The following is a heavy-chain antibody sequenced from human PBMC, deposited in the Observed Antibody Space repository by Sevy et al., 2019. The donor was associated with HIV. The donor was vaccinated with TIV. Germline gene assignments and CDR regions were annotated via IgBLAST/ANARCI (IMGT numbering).Heavy chain of an antibody. CDR3: ARGSYDYVWGSYRYPYYYYGMDV. V-gene: IGHV3-11*01. Sequence: GGSLRLSCAASGFTFSDYYMSWIRQAPGKGLEWVSYISSSGSTIYYADSVKGRFTISRDNAKNSLYLQMNSLRAEDTALYYCARGSYDYVWGSYRYPYYYYGMDVWGQGTTVTVSS. J-gene: IGHJ6*02. D-gene: IGHD3-16*02. CDR1: GFTFSDYY. CDR2: ISSSGSTI.